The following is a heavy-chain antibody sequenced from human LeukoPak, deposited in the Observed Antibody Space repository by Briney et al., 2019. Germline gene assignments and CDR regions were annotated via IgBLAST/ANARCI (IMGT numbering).Heavy chain of an antibody. D-gene: IGHD6-19*01. J-gene: IGHJ4*01. V-gene: IGHV4-59*08. Sequence: SETLSLTCTVSGGSISSYFWSWIRQPPGKGLEWIGYIYYSGSTNYNPSLKSRVTISVDTSKNQFSLKLSSVTGADTAVYYCARLSSGWHNYFDFWGQGTLVTVSS. CDR1: GGSISSYF. CDR2: IYYSGST. CDR3: ARLSSGWHNYFDF.